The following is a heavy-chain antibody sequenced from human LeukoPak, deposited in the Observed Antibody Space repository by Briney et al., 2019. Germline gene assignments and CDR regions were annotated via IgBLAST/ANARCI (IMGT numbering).Heavy chain of an antibody. CDR1: GYTFTGYG. Sequence: ASVKVSCKASGYTFTGYGISWVRQAPGQGLEWMGWISAYNGNTNYAQKLQGRVTMTTDTSTSTAYMELRSLRSDDTAVYYCARTGLSITMIVVVLDYWGQGTLVTVSS. CDR2: ISAYNGNT. CDR3: ARTGLSITMIVVVLDY. D-gene: IGHD3-22*01. J-gene: IGHJ4*02. V-gene: IGHV1-18*01.